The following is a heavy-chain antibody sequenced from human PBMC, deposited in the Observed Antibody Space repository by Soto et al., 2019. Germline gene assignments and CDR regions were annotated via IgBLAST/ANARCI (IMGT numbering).Heavy chain of an antibody. CDR1: GFTFSTHA. J-gene: IGHJ6*02. D-gene: IGHD2-2*01. CDR2: FSGSGGNI. CDR3: AKDPPWTVGPLAMDV. V-gene: IGHV3-23*01. Sequence: GGSLRLFCVASGFTFSTHAMSWVRQAPGKGLEWVSTFSGSGGNIYYAESVKGRLTISRDDSKNTLYLQMNSLRVEDTAVYYCAKDPPWTVGPLAMDVWGQGTTVTVSS.